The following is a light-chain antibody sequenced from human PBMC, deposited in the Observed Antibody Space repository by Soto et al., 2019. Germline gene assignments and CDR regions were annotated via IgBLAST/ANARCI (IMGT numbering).Light chain of an antibody. CDR3: QHYITYSPWT. CDR2: DVS. Sequence: DIQMTQSPSTLAASVGDRVTITCRASQSIGTWLAWYQQKPGKAPKSLIYDVSSLESGVPPRFSGSGSGTEFTLTISSLQPDDFATYYCQHYITYSPWTFGQGTKGDIK. CDR1: QSIGTW. J-gene: IGKJ1*01. V-gene: IGKV1-5*01.